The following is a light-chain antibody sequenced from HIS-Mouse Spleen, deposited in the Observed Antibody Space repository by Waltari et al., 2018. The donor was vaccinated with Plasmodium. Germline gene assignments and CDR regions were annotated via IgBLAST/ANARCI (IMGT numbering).Light chain of an antibody. CDR3: LQDYNYPYT. CDR2: AAS. J-gene: IGKJ2*01. CDR1: QGIRND. V-gene: IGKV1-6*01. Sequence: SVGDRVTITCRASQGIRNDLGWYQQKPGKAPKLLIYAASSLQSGVPSRFSGSGSGTDFTLTISSLQPEDFATYYCLQDYNYPYTIGQGTKLEIK.